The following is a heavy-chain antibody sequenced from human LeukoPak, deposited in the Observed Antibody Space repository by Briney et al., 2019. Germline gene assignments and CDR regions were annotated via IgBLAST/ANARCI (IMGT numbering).Heavy chain of an antibody. CDR2: ISYDGSNK. CDR3: ARDSEDIVVVPAATDY. D-gene: IGHD2-2*01. CDR1: GFTFSRLA. Sequence: GGSLRLSCAASGFTFSRLAMTWVRQAPGKGLEWVAVISYDGSNKYYADSVRGRFTISRDNSKNTLYLQMNSLRAEDTAVYYCARDSEDIVVVPAATDYWGQGTLVTVSS. J-gene: IGHJ4*02. V-gene: IGHV3-30-3*01.